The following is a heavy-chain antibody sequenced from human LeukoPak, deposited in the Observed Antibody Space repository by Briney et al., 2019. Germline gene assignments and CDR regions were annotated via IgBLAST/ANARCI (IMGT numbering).Heavy chain of an antibody. J-gene: IGHJ4*02. Sequence: GSLRLSCAASGFTFSSYAMSWVRQPPGKGLEWIGEINHSGSTNYNPSLKSRVTISVDTSKNQFSLKLSSVTAADTAVYYCARGPLFQRFFNYWGQGTLVTVSS. CDR3: ARGPLFQRFFNY. D-gene: IGHD3-10*01. V-gene: IGHV4-34*01. CDR1: GFTFSSYA. CDR2: INHSGST.